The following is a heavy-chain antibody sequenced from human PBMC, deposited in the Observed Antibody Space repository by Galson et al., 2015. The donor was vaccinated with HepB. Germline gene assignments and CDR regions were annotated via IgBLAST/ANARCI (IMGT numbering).Heavy chain of an antibody. CDR3: ARDLAVAGIDI. CDR1: GYTFTSYA. J-gene: IGHJ3*02. D-gene: IGHD6-19*01. V-gene: IGHV1-3*01. Sequence: SVKVSCKASGYTFTSYAMHWVRQAPGQRLGWMGWINAGNGNTKYSQKFQGRVAITRDTSASTAYMELSSLRSEDTAVYYCARDLAVAGIDIWGRGTMVTVSS. CDR2: INAGNGNT.